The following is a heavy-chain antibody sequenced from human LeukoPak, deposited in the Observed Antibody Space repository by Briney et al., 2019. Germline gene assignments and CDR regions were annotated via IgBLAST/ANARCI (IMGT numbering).Heavy chain of an antibody. D-gene: IGHD2-15*01. V-gene: IGHV4-59*01. Sequence: PSETLSLTCTVSGGAITNYYWSWIRQPPGKGLEWIGYMYYSGSTNYNPSLKSRVTMSVDTSNNQISLKMTSLTAADTAVYYCGRALAGQPYYYMDVWGKGTTVIVSS. J-gene: IGHJ6*03. CDR3: GRALAGQPYYYMDV. CDR2: MYYSGST. CDR1: GGAITNYY.